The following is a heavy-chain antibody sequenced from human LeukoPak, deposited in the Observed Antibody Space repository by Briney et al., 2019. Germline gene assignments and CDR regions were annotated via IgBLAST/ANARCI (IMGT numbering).Heavy chain of an antibody. CDR3: AKGPEHSSSSGLYFQQ. Sequence: PGGSLRLSCAASGFTFDDYAMHWVRQAPGKGLEWVSSISWNSGNMGYADSVKGRFTISRDNAKNSLYLQMNSLRAEDMALYYCAKGPEHSSSSGLYFQQWGQGTLVTVSS. V-gene: IGHV3-9*03. CDR2: ISWNSGNM. D-gene: IGHD6-6*01. CDR1: GFTFDDYA. J-gene: IGHJ1*01.